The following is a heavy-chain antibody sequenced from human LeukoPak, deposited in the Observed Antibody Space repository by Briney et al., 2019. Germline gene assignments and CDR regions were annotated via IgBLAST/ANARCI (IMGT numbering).Heavy chain of an antibody. J-gene: IGHJ4*02. CDR1: GYTFTSYG. CDR2: IIPIFGTA. V-gene: IGHV1-69*05. CDR3: ARDSLYGSGARTPDY. D-gene: IGHD3-10*01. Sequence: SVKVSCKASGYTFTSYGISWVRQAPGQGLEWMGRIIPIFGTANYAQKFQGRVTITTDESTSTAYMELSSLRSEDTAVYYCARDSLYGSGARTPDYWGQGTLVTVSP.